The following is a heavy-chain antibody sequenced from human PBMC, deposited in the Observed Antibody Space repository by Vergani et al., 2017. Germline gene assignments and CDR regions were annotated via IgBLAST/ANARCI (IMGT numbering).Heavy chain of an antibody. CDR3: ASATDDYGDDGGGGGFDY. Sequence: QVQLVQSGAEVKKPGSSVKDSCKASGGTFSSYAISWVRQAPGQGLEWMGGIIPIFGTANYAQKFQGRVTITADESTSTAHMELSSLRSEDTSVYYCASATDDYGDDGGGGGFDYWGQGTLVTVSS. CDR2: IIPIFGTA. CDR1: GGTFSSYA. J-gene: IGHJ4*02. V-gene: IGHV1-69*01. D-gene: IGHD4-17*01.